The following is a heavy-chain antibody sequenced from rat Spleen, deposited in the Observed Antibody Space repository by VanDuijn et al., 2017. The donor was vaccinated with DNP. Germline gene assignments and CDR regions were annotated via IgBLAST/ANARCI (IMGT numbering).Heavy chain of an antibody. Sequence: EVQLVESGGGLVQPGRSLKLSCAASGFTFSNYGMAWVRQAPGKGLEWVASINPDGASTSYLDSVKGRFTISRDAAENTVYLQMNSLRSEDTATYYCARLGWHGWFAYWGQGTLVTVSS. V-gene: IGHV5S13*01. CDR1: GFTFSNYG. CDR2: INPDGAST. J-gene: IGHJ3*01. D-gene: IGHD1-11*01. CDR3: ARLGWHGWFAY.